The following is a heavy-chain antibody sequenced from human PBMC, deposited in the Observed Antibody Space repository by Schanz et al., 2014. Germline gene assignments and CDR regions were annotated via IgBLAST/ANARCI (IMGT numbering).Heavy chain of an antibody. J-gene: IGHJ4*02. CDR2: INPSGGST. Sequence: QVQLVQSGAEVKKPGASMKVSCKASGYTFTTYYMLWVRQAPGQGLEWMGIINPSGGSTRYGQKLQGRITVTAYTSTSTVYLELSSLRSDATAVYYCGTRFSRSYIDFWGQGTLITVSS. V-gene: IGHV1-46*04. CDR1: GYTFTTYY. D-gene: IGHD3-9*01. CDR3: GTRFSRSYIDF.